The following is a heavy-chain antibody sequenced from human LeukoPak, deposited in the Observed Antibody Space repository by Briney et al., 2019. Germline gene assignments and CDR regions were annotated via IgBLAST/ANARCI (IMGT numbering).Heavy chain of an antibody. Sequence: SETLSLTCTVSGGSISSSSDYWGWIRQAPGKGLEWIGSIYYHENTYYNSSLKSRVTISVDTSKNQCSLKLNSVTAADTAVYFCAGRAYSAAYWKHFDYWGQGILVTVSS. J-gene: IGHJ4*02. D-gene: IGHD1-1*01. V-gene: IGHV4-39*01. CDR1: GGSISSSSDY. CDR2: IYYHENT. CDR3: AGRAYSAAYWKHFDY.